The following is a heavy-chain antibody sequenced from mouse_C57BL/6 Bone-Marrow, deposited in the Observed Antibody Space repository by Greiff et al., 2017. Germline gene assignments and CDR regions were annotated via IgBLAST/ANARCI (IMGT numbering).Heavy chain of an antibody. D-gene: IGHD2-4*01. J-gene: IGHJ3*01. CDR3: ARHLDYDYETAGFAY. CDR2: SSSGGSYT. V-gene: IGHV5-6*01. Sequence: EVTVVVSGGDLVKPGGSLKLSCAASGFTFSSSGMSLVRLTPDKRLEWVATSSSGGSYTYYPDSVKGRFTISRDNAKNTLYLQMSSLKSEDTAMYYCARHLDYDYETAGFAYWGQGTLVTVSA. CDR1: GFTFSSSG.